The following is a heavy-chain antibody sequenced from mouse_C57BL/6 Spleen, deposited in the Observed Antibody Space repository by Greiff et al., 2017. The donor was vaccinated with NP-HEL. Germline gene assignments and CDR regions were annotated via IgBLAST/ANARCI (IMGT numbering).Heavy chain of an antibody. CDR3: AKLLYGGYGGDFGY. CDR2: IWGGGRT. V-gene: IGHV2-3*01. Sequence: VQLKQSGPGLVAPSQSLSITCTVSGFSLTSHGVSRVRQPPGKGPEWVGVIWGGGRTNYHSALISRLSISKDNPKRQVFLKLNSLQTDDTATYYGAKLLYGGYGGDFGYWGQGTTLTVSS. J-gene: IGHJ2*01. CDR1: GFSLTSHG. D-gene: IGHD2-3*01.